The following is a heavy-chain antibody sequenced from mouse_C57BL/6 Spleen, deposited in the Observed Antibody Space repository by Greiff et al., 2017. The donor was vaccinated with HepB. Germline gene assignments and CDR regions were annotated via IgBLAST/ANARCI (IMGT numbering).Heavy chain of an antibody. V-gene: IGHV1-64*01. CDR3: ASEGLWYYFDY. CDR2: IHPNSGST. Sequence: QVQLQQSGAELVKPGASVKLSCKASGYTFTSYWMHWVKQRPGQGLEWIGMIHPNSGSTNYNEKFKSKATLTVDKSSSTAYMQLSSLTSEDSAVYYCASEGLWYYFDYWGQGTTLTVSS. D-gene: IGHD1-1*02. J-gene: IGHJ2*01. CDR1: GYTFTSYW.